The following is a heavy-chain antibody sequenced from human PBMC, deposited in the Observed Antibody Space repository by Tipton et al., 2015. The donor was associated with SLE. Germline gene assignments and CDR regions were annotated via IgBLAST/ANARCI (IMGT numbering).Heavy chain of an antibody. CDR2: ISGSGGST. V-gene: IGHV3-23*01. CDR1: GFTFSSYA. J-gene: IGHJ2*01. D-gene: IGHD2-21*02. CDR3: ARDMGVTGTGGWYFDL. Sequence: SLRLSCAASGFTFSSYAMSWVRQAPGKGLEWVSAISGSGGSTYYADSVKGRFTISRDNAKNSLYLQMNSLRAEDTAVYYCARDMGVTGTGGWYFDLWCRGTLVTVST.